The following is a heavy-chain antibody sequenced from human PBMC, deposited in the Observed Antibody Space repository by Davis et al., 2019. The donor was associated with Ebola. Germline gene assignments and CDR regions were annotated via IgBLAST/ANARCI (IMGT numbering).Heavy chain of an antibody. D-gene: IGHD3-22*01. V-gene: IGHV3-20*04. J-gene: IGHJ4*02. CDR1: GFIFQNYG. Sequence: GGSLRLSCAASGFIFQNYGMSWVRQAPGKGLEWVSAINWNGGNTYYSDSVKGRFTISRDNAKNSLYLQMNSLSAEDTAFYYCAVHYYDSSGIYYLDDWGQGTLVTVSS. CDR2: INWNGGNT. CDR3: AVHYYDSSGIYYLDD.